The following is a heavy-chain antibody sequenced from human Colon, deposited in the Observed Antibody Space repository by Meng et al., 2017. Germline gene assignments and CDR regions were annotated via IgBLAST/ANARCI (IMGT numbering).Heavy chain of an antibody. V-gene: IGHV4-39*07. CDR3: ARVVVGAPFDP. Sequence: SETLSLTCTVSGGSISSSYYCWGWVRQSPGRGLEYIGCIWYSGTTWSNPSLKDRVTILLDTSKSQFSVSLRPVTAADTAVYYCARVVVGAPFDPWGQGILVTVSS. CDR1: GGSISSSYYC. J-gene: IGHJ5*02. D-gene: IGHD1-26*01. CDR2: IWYSGTT.